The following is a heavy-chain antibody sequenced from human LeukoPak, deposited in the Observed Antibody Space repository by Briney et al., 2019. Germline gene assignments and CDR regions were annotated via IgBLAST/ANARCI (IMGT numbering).Heavy chain of an antibody. CDR1: GFTFDDYA. CDR2: ISWNSGSI. J-gene: IGHJ5*02. D-gene: IGHD3-9*01. Sequence: AGGSLRLSCAASGFTFDDYAMYWVRQAPGKGLEWVSGISWNSGSIGYADSVKGRFTISRDNAKNSLYLQMNSLRAEDTALYYCAKDADYDILTGYNWFDPWGQGTLVTVSS. V-gene: IGHV3-9*01. CDR3: AKDADYDILTGYNWFDP.